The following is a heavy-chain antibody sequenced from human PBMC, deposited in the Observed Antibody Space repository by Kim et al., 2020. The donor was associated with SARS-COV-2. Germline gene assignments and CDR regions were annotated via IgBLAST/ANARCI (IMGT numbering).Heavy chain of an antibody. CDR3: VVQRLVIC. CDR1: GFSFSGYW. CDR2: IKEDGSVK. D-gene: IGHD3-9*01. J-gene: IGHJ4*02. V-gene: IGHV3-7*01. Sequence: GGSLRLSCAASGFSFSGYWMSWVRRAPGKGLEWLANIKEDGSVKQYVDSVRGRFTISRDNTKNSMYLQMNSLRVEDTGVYYCVVQRLVICWGQGTVVTVSS.